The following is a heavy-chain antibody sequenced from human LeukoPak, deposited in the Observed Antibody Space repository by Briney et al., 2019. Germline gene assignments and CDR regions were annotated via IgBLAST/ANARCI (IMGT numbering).Heavy chain of an antibody. Sequence: PSETLSLTCAVYGGSFSGYYWSWIRQPPGKGLEWIGEINHSGSTNYNPSLKSRVTISVDTSKNQFSLKLSSVTAADTAVYYCARELWFGELTSLFDPWGQGTLVTVSS. CDR3: ARELWFGELTSLFDP. CDR1: GGSFSGYY. V-gene: IGHV4-34*01. CDR2: INHSGST. D-gene: IGHD3-10*01. J-gene: IGHJ5*02.